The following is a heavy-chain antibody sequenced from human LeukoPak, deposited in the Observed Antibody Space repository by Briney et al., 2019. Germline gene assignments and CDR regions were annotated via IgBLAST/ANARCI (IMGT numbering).Heavy chain of an antibody. CDR2: ISYDGSNK. Sequence: PGGSLRLSCAASGFTFSSYAMHWVRQAPGKGLEWVAVISYDGSNKYYADSVKGRFTISRDNSKNTLYLQMNSLRAEDTAVYYCARENYYDSSDYPTYYFDYWGQGTLVTVSS. J-gene: IGHJ4*02. CDR3: ARENYYDSSDYPTYYFDY. CDR1: GFTFSSYA. D-gene: IGHD3-22*01. V-gene: IGHV3-30-3*01.